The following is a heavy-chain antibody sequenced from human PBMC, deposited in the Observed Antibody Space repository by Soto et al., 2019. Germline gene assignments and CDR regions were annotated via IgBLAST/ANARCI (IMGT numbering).Heavy chain of an antibody. J-gene: IGHJ4*02. V-gene: IGHV3-23*01. CDR1: GFTFSSYT. CDR2: ISGSGGST. CDR3: TKDGYSSDWDPIDY. D-gene: IGHD5-12*01. Sequence: EVQLLESRGGLVQPGGSLRLSCAASGFTFSSYTMSWVRQAPGKGLEWVSAISGSGGSTYYADSAKGRFTISRDNSKNTLYLQMNSLGAEDTAVYYCTKDGYSSDWDPIDYWGQGTLVTVSS.